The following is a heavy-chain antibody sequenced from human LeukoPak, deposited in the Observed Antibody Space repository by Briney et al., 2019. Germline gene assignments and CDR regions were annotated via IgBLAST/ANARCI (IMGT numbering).Heavy chain of an antibody. D-gene: IGHD5-12*01. CDR1: GGSISSYY. CDR2: IYYSGST. Sequence: PSETLSLTCTVSGGSISSYYWSWIRQPPGKGLEWIGYIYYSGSTNYNPSLKSRVTISVDTSKNQFSLKLSSVTAADTAVYYCARQIGYGPGYYYYGVDVWGQGTTVTVSS. J-gene: IGHJ6*02. CDR3: ARQIGYGPGYYYYGVDV. V-gene: IGHV4-59*08.